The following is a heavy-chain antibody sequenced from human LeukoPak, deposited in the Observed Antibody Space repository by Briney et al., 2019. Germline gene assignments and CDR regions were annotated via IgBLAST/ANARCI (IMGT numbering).Heavy chain of an antibody. CDR3: ARDNCSGGSCYSEY. D-gene: IGHD2-15*01. V-gene: IGHV4-4*07. J-gene: IGHJ4*02. CDR2: IYTSGST. Sequence: SETLSLTCTVSGGSISSYYWSWIRQPAGKGLEWIGRIYTSGSTNYNPSLKNRVTMSVDTSKNQSSLKLSSVTAADTAVYYCARDNCSGGSCYSEYWGQGTLVTVSS. CDR1: GGSISSYY.